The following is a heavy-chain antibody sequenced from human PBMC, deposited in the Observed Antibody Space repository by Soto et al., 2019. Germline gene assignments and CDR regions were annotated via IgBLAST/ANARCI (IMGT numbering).Heavy chain of an antibody. CDR1: GGSFSGYY. CDR3: ARVDVAEECWFDP. Sequence: SETLSLTCAVYGGSFSGYYWSWIRQPPGKGLERIGEINHSGSTNYNPSLKSRVTISVDTSKNQFSLKLSSVTAADTAVYYCARVDVAEECWFDPWGQGTLVTVSS. J-gene: IGHJ5*02. V-gene: IGHV4-34*01. CDR2: INHSGST. D-gene: IGHD5-12*01.